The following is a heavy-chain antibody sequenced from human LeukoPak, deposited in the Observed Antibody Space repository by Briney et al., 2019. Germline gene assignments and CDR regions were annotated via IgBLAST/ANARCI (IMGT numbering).Heavy chain of an antibody. Sequence: SETLSLTCTVSGGSICSYYWSWIRQPPGKGLEWIGYIYYSGSTNYNPSLKSRVTISVDTSKNQFSLKLSSVTAADTAVYYCARETYYYDSSGYHDAFDIWGQGTMVTVSS. J-gene: IGHJ3*02. CDR1: GGSICSYY. CDR2: IYYSGST. V-gene: IGHV4-59*01. CDR3: ARETYYYDSSGYHDAFDI. D-gene: IGHD3-22*01.